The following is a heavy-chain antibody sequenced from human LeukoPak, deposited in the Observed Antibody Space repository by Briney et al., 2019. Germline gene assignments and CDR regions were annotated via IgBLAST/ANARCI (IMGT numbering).Heavy chain of an antibody. V-gene: IGHV4-30-2*01. CDR2: IYHSGST. J-gene: IGHJ5*02. D-gene: IGHD4-17*01. CDR3: ARDREDDYGDYGWFDP. CDR1: GGSISSGGYS. Sequence: PSQTLSLTCAVSGGSISSGGYSWSWIRQPPGKGLEWIGYIYHSGSTYYNPSLKSRVTISVDRSKNQFSLKLSSVTAADTAVYCCARDREDDYGDYGWFDPWGQGTLVTVSS.